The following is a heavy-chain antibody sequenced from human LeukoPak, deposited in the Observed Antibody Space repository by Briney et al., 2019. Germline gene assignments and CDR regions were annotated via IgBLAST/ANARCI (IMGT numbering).Heavy chain of an antibody. D-gene: IGHD3-22*01. V-gene: IGHV4-39*01. CDR3: ARRYISGYYDWFDP. Sequence: PSETLSLTCTVSGGSISRSSYYWGWIRQPPGKGLEWIGSIYYSGSTYYNPSLKSRVTISVDTSKNQFSLKLSSVTAADTAVYYCARRYISGYYDWFDPWGQGTLVTVSS. J-gene: IGHJ5*02. CDR1: GGSISRSSYY. CDR2: IYYSGST.